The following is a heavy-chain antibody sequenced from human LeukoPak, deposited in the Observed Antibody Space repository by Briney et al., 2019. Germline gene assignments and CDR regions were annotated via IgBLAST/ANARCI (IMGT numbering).Heavy chain of an antibody. D-gene: IGHD5-24*01. CDR2: IYHNGTP. CDR1: VGSISSGNW. V-gene: IGHV4-4*02. J-gene: IGHJ4*02. CDR3: ARTRWLQSLFDY. Sequence: SGTLSLTCGVSVGSISSGNWWSWVRQSPGKGLEWIGEIYHNGTPNYNPSLKSRVTISVDTSKNQFSLKLRSVTAADTAVYYCARTRWLQSLFDYWGQGTLVTVSS.